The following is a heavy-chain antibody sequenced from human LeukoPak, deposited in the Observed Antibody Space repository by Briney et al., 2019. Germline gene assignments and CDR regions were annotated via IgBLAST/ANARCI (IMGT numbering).Heavy chain of an antibody. J-gene: IGHJ6*02. Sequence: SETLSLTCTVSGGSISSGDYYWSWIRQPPGKGLECIGYIYDIGITYYNPSLKSRLSISLDTSENQFSLKVTSVTAADTAVYYCARVRPDYYYGVDVWGQGTTVTVSS. CDR2: IYDIGIT. V-gene: IGHV4-30-4*01. CDR3: ARVRPDYYYGVDV. CDR1: GGSISSGDYY.